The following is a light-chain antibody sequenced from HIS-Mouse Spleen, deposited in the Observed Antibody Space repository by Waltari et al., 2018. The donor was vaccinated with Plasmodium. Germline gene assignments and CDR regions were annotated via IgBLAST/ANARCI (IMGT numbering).Light chain of an antibody. CDR1: KLGDKY. CDR2: QDS. V-gene: IGLV3-1*01. CDR3: QAWDSSTVV. Sequence: SYELTQPPSVSVSPGQTASITCSGDKLGDKYACWYQQKPGQSPVLVIYQDSKRPSGNLVRFSGANAGNTATLTISGTQAMDEADYYCQAWDSSTVVFGGGTKLTVL. J-gene: IGLJ2*01.